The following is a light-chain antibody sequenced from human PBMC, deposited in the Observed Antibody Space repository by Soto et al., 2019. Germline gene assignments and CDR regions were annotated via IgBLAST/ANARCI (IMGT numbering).Light chain of an antibody. CDR2: GAS. CDR3: QQYDNWLIT. CDR1: QSVSSN. J-gene: IGKJ5*01. V-gene: IGKV3-15*01. Sequence: EIVMTHSPATLSVYPWEIATLSCRASQSVSSNLAWYQQKPGQAPRLLIYGASTRATGIPARFSGSGSGTEFTLTISSLQSEDFAVYYSQQYDNWLITFGQGTRLEIK.